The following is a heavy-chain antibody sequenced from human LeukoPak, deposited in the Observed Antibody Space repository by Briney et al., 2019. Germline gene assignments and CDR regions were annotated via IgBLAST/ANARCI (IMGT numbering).Heavy chain of an antibody. D-gene: IGHD1-26*01. CDR3: ARWLSSGGTVIVGAMYYFDY. Sequence: ASVKVSCKASGYTFTSYGISWVRQAPGQGLEWVGWISAYNGNTNYAQKLQGRVTMTTDTSTSTAYMELRSLRSDDTAVYYCARWLSSGGTVIVGAMYYFDYWGQGTLVTVSS. J-gene: IGHJ4*02. V-gene: IGHV1-18*01. CDR2: ISAYNGNT. CDR1: GYTFTSYG.